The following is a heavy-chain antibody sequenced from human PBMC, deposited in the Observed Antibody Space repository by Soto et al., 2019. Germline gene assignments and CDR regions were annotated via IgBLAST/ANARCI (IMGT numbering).Heavy chain of an antibody. V-gene: IGHV2-5*02. CDR3: AHSVVAGLGYYFDY. D-gene: IGHD6-19*01. Sequence: QITLKESGPTLVKPTQTLTLTCTFSGFSLSTTRVAAGWIRQPPGKALEWLALIYWDDDKRYSPFLKSRLTITKDTSKNQVVLTMTNMDPVDTATYYCAHSVVAGLGYYFDYWGQGTLVTVSS. J-gene: IGHJ4*02. CDR2: IYWDDDK. CDR1: GFSLSTTRVA.